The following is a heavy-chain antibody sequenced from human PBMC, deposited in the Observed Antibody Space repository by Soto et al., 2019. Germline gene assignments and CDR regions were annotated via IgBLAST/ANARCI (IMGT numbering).Heavy chain of an antibody. CDR2: IYSSGRT. CDR1: GFTVSSNY. V-gene: IGHV3-53*04. D-gene: IGHD7-27*01. Sequence: GGSLRLSCAASGFTVSSNYISWVRQAPGKGLEWVSVIYSSGRTYYADSVKGRFTISRHNSKNTVYFQMNSLRAEDTAVYYCARDSLDLRSGETWYFDLWGRGTLVTVSS. J-gene: IGHJ2*01. CDR3: ARDSLDLRSGETWYFDL.